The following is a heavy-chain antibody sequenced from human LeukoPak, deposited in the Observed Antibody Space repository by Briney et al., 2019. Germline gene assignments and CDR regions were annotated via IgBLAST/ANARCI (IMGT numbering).Heavy chain of an antibody. V-gene: IGHV4-34*01. CDR2: INHSGST. D-gene: IGHD3-3*01. J-gene: IGHJ4*02. CDR3: VRSWSGPTGRFDY. CDR1: GGSFSGYY. Sequence: PSETLSLTCAVYGGSFSGYYWSWIRQPPGKGLEWIGEINHSGSTNYNPSLKSRVTISVDTSKNQFSLKLSSVTAADTAVYYCVRSWSGPTGRFDYWGQGTLVTVSS.